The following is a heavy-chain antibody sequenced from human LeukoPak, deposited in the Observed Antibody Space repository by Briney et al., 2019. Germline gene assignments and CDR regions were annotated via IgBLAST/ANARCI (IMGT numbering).Heavy chain of an antibody. V-gene: IGHV4-59*01. CDR2: IYYSGST. D-gene: IGHD3-22*01. J-gene: IGHJ6*03. Sequence: PSETLSLTCTVSGGSISSYYLSWIRQPPGKGLEWIGYIYYSGSTNYNPSLKSRVTISVDTSKNQFSLKLSSVTAADTAVYYCARAVVMGYYYYMDVWGKGTTVTVSS. CDR3: ARAVVMGYYYYMDV. CDR1: GGSISSYY.